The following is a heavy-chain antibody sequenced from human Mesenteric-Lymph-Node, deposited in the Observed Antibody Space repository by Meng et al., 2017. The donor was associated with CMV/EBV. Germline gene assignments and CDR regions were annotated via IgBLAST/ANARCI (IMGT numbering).Heavy chain of an antibody. CDR2: INSDGSST. Sequence: GGSLRLSCVVSGFPSNIHWMHWVRQAPRKGLVWVSRINSDGSSTNYADSVKGRYTISRNNSKNTLYLQMNSLRDEDTTVYYCERDERSIVVVPAAPPVYYYYGMDVWGQGTTVTVSS. J-gene: IGHJ6*02. V-gene: IGHV3-74*01. CDR3: ERDERSIVVVPAAPPVYYYYGMDV. D-gene: IGHD2-2*01. CDR1: GFPSNIHW.